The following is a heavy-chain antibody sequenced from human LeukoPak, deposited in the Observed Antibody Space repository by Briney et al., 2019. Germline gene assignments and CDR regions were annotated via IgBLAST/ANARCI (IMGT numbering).Heavy chain of an antibody. CDR2: IIPIFGTT. Sequence: SVKVSCKASGGTFSSYAISWVRQAPGQGLEWMGRIIPIFGTTNYAQKFQGRVTITTDESTSTAYMELSSLRSEDTAVYYCARDLNYDFWSGSPFDYWGQGTLVTVSS. J-gene: IGHJ4*02. V-gene: IGHV1-69*05. CDR1: GGTFSSYA. CDR3: ARDLNYDFWSGSPFDY. D-gene: IGHD3-3*01.